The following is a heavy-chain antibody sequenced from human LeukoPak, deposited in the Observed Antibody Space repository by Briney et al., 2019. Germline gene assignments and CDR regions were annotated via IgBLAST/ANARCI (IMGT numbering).Heavy chain of an antibody. CDR1: ALTFSSYA. CDR3: AKDGGLWVSAHWGDS. CDR2: ISGSGDNT. V-gene: IGHV3-23*01. J-gene: IGHJ4*02. Sequence: GGSLRLSCAASALTFSSYAMSWVRQAPGKGLEWASSISGSGDNTYYTDSVKGRFTISRDNSKNTLFLQMNSLRAEDTAVYYCAKDGGLWVSAHWGDSWGRGTLVTVSS. D-gene: IGHD7-27*01.